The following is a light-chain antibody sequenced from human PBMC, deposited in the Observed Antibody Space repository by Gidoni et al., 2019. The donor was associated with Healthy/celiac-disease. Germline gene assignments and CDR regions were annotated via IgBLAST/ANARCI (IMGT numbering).Light chain of an antibody. J-gene: IGKJ1*01. V-gene: IGKV2-28*01. CDR1: QSLLHSNGYNY. CDR3: MQALQTPWT. CDR2: LGS. Sequence: DIVMTPSPLSLPVTPGEPASIPCRSSQSLLHSNGYNYLDWYLQKPGQSPQLLISLGSNRASGVPDRFSGSGSGTDFTLKISRVEAEDVGVYYCMQALQTPWTFGQGTKVEIK.